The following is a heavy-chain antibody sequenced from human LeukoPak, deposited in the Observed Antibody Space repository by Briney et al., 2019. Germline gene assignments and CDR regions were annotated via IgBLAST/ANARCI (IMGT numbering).Heavy chain of an antibody. V-gene: IGHV4-59*12. CDR1: GGSISSYY. J-gene: IGHJ4*02. Sequence: SETLSLTCNVSGGSISSYYWSWIRQPPGKGLEWIGYMYYSGNTNYNPSLKSRVTISVDTSKNQFSLKLSSVTAADTAVYYCARARQPAHYGDYRFDYWGQGTLVTVSS. CDR2: MYYSGNT. D-gene: IGHD4-17*01. CDR3: ARARQPAHYGDYRFDY.